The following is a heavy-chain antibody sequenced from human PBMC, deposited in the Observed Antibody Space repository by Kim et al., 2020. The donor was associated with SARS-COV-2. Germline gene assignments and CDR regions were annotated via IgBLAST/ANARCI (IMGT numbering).Heavy chain of an antibody. D-gene: IGHD4-17*01. CDR2: ITGSGGGT. Sequence: GGSLRLSCAASGVTFSNYAMSWVRQAPGKGLEWVSSITGSGGGTYYADSVQGRFTISRDNSNRTLYLQMNGLRAEDTAIYYCAKDTMAVTAGTGYLFGMDVWGQGCTVTVS. CDR3: AKDTMAVTAGTGYLFGMDV. CDR1: GVTFSNYA. V-gene: IGHV3-23*01. J-gene: IGHJ6*02.